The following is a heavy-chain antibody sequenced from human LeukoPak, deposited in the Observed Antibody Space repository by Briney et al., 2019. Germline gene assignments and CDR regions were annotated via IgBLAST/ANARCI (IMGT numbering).Heavy chain of an antibody. CDR2: INHSGST. CDR3: ARGTGNARRSGYPQRFDP. J-gene: IGHJ5*02. D-gene: IGHD3-3*01. V-gene: IGHV4-34*01. CDR1: GGSFSGYY. Sequence: PSETLSLTCAVYGGSFSGYYLSWIRQPPGKGLEWIGEINHSGSTNYNPSLKSRVTISVDTSKNQFSLKLSSVTAADTAVYYCARGTGNARRSGYPQRFDPWGQGTLVTVSS.